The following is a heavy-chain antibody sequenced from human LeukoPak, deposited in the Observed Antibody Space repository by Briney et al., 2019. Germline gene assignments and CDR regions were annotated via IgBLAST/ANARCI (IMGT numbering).Heavy chain of an antibody. CDR2: ISSGNGNI. CDR3: ARTYGDYEGPSDY. V-gene: IGHV1-3*04. CDR1: GYTFSSYA. J-gene: IGHJ4*02. D-gene: IGHD4-17*01. Sequence: ASVKVSCKASGYTFSSYAMHWVRQAPGQRLEWMGRISSGNGNIKYSQRFQGRVTITRDTSASTAYMELSSLRSADTAVYYCARTYGDYEGPSDYWGQGTLVTVSS.